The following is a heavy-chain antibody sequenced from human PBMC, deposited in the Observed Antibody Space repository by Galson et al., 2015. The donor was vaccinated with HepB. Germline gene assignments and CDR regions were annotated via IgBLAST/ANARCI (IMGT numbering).Heavy chain of an antibody. V-gene: IGHV1-3*01. Sequence: SVKVSCKASGYTFTSYAMHWVRQAPGQRLEWMGWINAGNGNTKYSQKFQGRVTITRDTSASTAYMELSSLRSEDTAVYYCARRVGTTVTKFDPWGQGTLVTVSS. J-gene: IGHJ5*02. CDR3: ARRVGTTVTKFDP. CDR2: INAGNGNT. CDR1: GYTFTSYA. D-gene: IGHD4-17*01.